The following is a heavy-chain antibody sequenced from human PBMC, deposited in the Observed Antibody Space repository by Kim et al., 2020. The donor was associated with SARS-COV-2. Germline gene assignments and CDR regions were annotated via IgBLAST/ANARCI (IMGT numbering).Heavy chain of an antibody. CDR3: ARLGYYDSRFDP. Sequence: NYNPSLKSRVTISVDTSKNQFSLKLSSVTAADTAVYYCARLGYYDSRFDPWGQGTLVTVSS. J-gene: IGHJ5*02. D-gene: IGHD3-22*01. V-gene: IGHV4-59*08.